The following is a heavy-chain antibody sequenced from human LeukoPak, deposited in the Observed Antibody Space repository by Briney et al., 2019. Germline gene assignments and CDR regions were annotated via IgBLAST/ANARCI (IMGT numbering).Heavy chain of an antibody. CDR2: ISSSSNYI. Sequence: GGSLRLSCAASGFNFNNYGMNWVRQAPGKGLEWVSFISSSSNYIYYADSVKGRFTISRDNAKNSLSLQMDSLRAEDTAVYYCASGEGFGGWGYWFDPWGQGTLVTVSS. D-gene: IGHD3-10*01. V-gene: IGHV3-21*01. J-gene: IGHJ5*02. CDR3: ASGEGFGGWGYWFDP. CDR1: GFNFNNYG.